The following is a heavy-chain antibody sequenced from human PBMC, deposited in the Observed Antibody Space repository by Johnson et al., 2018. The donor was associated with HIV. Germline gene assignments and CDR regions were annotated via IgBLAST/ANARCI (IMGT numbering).Heavy chain of an antibody. D-gene: IGHD5-24*01. CDR3: AKSALERATPLAEVDAFDV. CDR1: GFTFDDYG. J-gene: IGHJ3*01. Sequence: VQLVESGGGVVQPGRSLRLSCAASGFTFDDYGMSWVRQAPGKGLERVSGISWNSGSIGYADSVKGRFTISRDNAKNSLYLQMNNLRVEDTALYYCAKSALERATPLAEVDAFDVWGQGTMVTVSS. V-gene: IGHV3-20*04. CDR2: ISWNSGSI.